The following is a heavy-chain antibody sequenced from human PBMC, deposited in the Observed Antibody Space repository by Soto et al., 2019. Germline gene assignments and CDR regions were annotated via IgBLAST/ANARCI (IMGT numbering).Heavy chain of an antibody. D-gene: IGHD4-4*01. J-gene: IGHJ6*02. Sequence: SETLSLTCTVSSTSVTSYYWSWFRQPPGKGLEWIGYIYYRGNSNYNPSLKSRVTMSVDTSRNQFSLNLNSVTAADTAVYYCVRDRNRGARWPDGMDVWVQGTTVT. CDR2: IYYRGNS. CDR3: VRDRNRGARWPDGMDV. CDR1: STSVTSYY. V-gene: IGHV4-59*02.